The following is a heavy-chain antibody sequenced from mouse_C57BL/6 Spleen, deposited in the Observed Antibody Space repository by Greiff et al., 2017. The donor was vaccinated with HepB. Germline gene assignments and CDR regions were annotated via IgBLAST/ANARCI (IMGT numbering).Heavy chain of an antibody. CDR2: INPGSGGT. J-gene: IGHJ4*01. CDR1: GYAFTNYL. Sequence: QVQLQQSGAELVRPGPSVKVSCKASGYAFTNYLIEWVKQRPGQGLEWIGVINPGSGGTNYNEKFKGKATLTADKSSSTAYMQLSSLTSEDSAVYFCARNLRLYAMDYWGQGTSVTVSS. V-gene: IGHV1-54*01. D-gene: IGHD1-2*01. CDR3: ARNLRLYAMDY.